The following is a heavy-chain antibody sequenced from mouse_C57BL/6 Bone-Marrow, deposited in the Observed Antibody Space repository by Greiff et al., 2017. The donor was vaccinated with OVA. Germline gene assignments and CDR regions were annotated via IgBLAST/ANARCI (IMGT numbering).Heavy chain of an antibody. Sequence: QVQLQQPGAELVMPGASVKLSCKASGYTFTSYWMHWVKQRPGQGLEWIGEIDPSDSYTNYNQKFKGKSTLTVDKSSSTAYMQLSSLTSEDSAVYYCARGITTVGATRDYAMDYWGQGTSVTVSS. CDR2: IDPSDSYT. CDR1: GYTFTSYW. D-gene: IGHD1-1*01. V-gene: IGHV1-69*01. J-gene: IGHJ4*01. CDR3: ARGITTVGATRDYAMDY.